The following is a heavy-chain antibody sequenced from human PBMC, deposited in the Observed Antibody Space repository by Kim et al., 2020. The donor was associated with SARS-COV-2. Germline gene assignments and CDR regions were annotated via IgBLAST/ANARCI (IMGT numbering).Heavy chain of an antibody. CDR3: ARGISSGWPYYYYYYGMDV. D-gene: IGHD6-19*01. J-gene: IGHJ6*02. V-gene: IGHV4-59*09. Sequence: KSRVTISVDTSKNQFSLKLSSVTAADTAVYYCARGISSGWPYYYYYYGMDVWGQRTTVTVSS.